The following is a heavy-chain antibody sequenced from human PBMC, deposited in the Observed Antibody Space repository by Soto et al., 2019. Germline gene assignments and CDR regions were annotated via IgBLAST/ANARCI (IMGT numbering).Heavy chain of an antibody. V-gene: IGHV5-51*01. Sequence: PXEXLQSSCKGSGYXFAGYWIVWVRHMPGKGLDWMGVIYPGDSDTRYSPSFHGQVTISADKSIRTAYLQWSSLKASHTAMYFCARLPGVRGVFDGFTVWGQGIMATVS. CDR1: GYXFAGYW. CDR3: ARLPGVRGVFDGFTV. D-gene: IGHD3-10*01. J-gene: IGHJ3*01. CDR2: IYPGDSDT.